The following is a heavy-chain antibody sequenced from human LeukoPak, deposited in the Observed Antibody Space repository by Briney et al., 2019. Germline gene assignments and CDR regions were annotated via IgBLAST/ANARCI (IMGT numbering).Heavy chain of an antibody. Sequence: PGGSLRLSCAASGFTFSSYGMHWVRQAPGKGMELVAFIRYDGRNKYYTDSVKGRFTISRDNSKNTLFLQMNSLRAEDTAVYYCAKDWGAYYDSSGYIDYWGQGTLVTVSS. V-gene: IGHV3-30*02. CDR1: GFTFSSYG. J-gene: IGHJ4*02. CDR3: AKDWGAYYDSSGYIDY. CDR2: IRYDGRNK. D-gene: IGHD3-22*01.